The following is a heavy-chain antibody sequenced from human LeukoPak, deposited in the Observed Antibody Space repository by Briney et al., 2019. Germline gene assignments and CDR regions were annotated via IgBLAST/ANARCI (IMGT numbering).Heavy chain of an antibody. D-gene: IGHD2-2*01. CDR2: IFTRGST. Sequence: SETLSLTCSVSGGSISSGSYYWTWIRQPAGKGPEWIGRIFTRGSTNYNPSLKSRVTISLDTSKNQFSLKLSSVTAADTAVYYCASQLGAFDIWGQGTMVTVSS. V-gene: IGHV4-61*02. CDR1: GGSISSGSYY. J-gene: IGHJ3*02. CDR3: ASQLGAFDI.